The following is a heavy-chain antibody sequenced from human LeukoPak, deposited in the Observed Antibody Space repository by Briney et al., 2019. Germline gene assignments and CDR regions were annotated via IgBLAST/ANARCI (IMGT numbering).Heavy chain of an antibody. CDR3: ARDSSSWYNWFDP. CDR1: GGTFSSYA. J-gene: IGHJ5*02. Sequence: EASVKVSCKASGGTFSSYAISWVRQAPGQGLEWMGGIIPIFGTANYAQKFQGRVTITADESTSTAYMELSSLRSEDTAVYYCARDSSSWYNWFDPWGQGTLVTVSS. D-gene: IGHD6-13*01. V-gene: IGHV1-69*13. CDR2: IIPIFGTA.